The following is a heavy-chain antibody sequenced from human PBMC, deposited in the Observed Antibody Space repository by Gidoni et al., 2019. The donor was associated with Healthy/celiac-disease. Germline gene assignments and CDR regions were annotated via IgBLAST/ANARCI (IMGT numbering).Heavy chain of an antibody. CDR2: INHSGST. CDR3: ASGVGPYYYGSGALGY. Sequence: QVQLQQWGAGLLKPSETLSLTCSVYVGSFSGYYWSWIRQPPGKGLEWIGEINHSGSTNYNPSIKSGVTISVDTSKNQFSLKLSSETAADTAVDYCASGVGPYYYGSGALGYWGQGTLVTVSS. D-gene: IGHD3-10*01. J-gene: IGHJ4*02. CDR1: VGSFSGYY. V-gene: IGHV4-34*01.